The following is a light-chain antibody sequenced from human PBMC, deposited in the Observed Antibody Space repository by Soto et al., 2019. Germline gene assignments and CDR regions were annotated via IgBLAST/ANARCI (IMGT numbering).Light chain of an antibody. CDR1: QSVNSNY. J-gene: IGKJ3*01. CDR2: GAS. CDR3: QQYSSSPPEFT. Sequence: EIVLTQSPGTLSVSPGERVTLSCRASQSVNSNYLAWYQQRPGQAPRLLIFGASYRATGIPDRISGSGSGTDFTLTISRLEPEGFAVYYCQQYSSSPPEFTFGPGTKVDSK. V-gene: IGKV3-20*01.